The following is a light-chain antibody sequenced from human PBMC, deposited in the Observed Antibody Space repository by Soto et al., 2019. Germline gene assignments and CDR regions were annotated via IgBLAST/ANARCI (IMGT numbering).Light chain of an antibody. CDR1: SSDVGGYNY. CDR2: DVS. CDR3: SSYTSSSTVV. V-gene: IGLV2-14*01. J-gene: IGLJ2*01. Sequence: QSVLTQPASVSGSPGQSITISCTGTSSDVGGYNYVSWYQQHPGKAPKLMIYDVSNRPSGVSNRFSGSKSGNTASLTISGVLAEDEADHYCSSYTSSSTVVFGGGTKLTVL.